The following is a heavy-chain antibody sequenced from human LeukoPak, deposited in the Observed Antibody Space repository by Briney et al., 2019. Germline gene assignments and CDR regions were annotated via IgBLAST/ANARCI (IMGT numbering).Heavy chain of an antibody. D-gene: IGHD6-13*01. CDR2: ISDRSRTT. Sequence: GGSLRLSCEVSGFTFSTEAMTWVRQAPGKGLEWVSSISDRSRTTYYADSVQGRFTIARDNSRNTVYLQMNSLRVEDTAFSYCAKKLGFIPQFDYWSQGTLVAVSS. CDR3: AKKLGFIPQFDY. CDR1: GFTFSTEA. J-gene: IGHJ4*02. V-gene: IGHV3-23*01.